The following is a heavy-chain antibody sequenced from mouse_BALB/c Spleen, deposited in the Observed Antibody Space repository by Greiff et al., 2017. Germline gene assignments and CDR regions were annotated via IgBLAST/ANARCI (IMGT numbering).Heavy chain of an antibody. D-gene: IGHD1-1*01. CDR2: ISSGGST. CDR1: GFTFSSYA. CDR3: ARGPNYYGSSYPDY. Sequence: DVHLVESGGGLVKPGGSLKLSCAASGFTFSSYALSWVRQTPEKRLEWVASISSGGSTYYPDSVKGRFTISRDNARNILYLQMSSLRSEDTAMYYCARGPNYYGSSYPDYWGQGTTLTVSS. V-gene: IGHV5-6-5*01. J-gene: IGHJ2*01.